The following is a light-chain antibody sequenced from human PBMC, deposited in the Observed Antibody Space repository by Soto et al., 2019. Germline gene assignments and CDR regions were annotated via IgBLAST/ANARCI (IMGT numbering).Light chain of an antibody. V-gene: IGKV1-5*01. CDR3: HPRA. CDR1: QTISRW. J-gene: IGKJ5*01. Sequence: DIQMTQYPSTLSASVGDRVTITCRASQTISRWLAWYQQKPGRAPKLLIYDASTLESGVPSRVSGSGSETEFTLTISRLQPDDFATYFCHPRAFGQGTRLEIK. CDR2: DAS.